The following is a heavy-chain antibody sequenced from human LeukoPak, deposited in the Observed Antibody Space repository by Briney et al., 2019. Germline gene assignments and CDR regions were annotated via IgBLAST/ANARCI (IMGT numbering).Heavy chain of an antibody. CDR2: IYPGDSDT. V-gene: IGHV5-51*01. D-gene: IGHD3-22*01. J-gene: IGHJ4*02. CDR1: GYSFTSYW. Sequence: GESLKISCKGSGYSFTSYWIGWVRQMPGKGLEWMGIIYPGDSDTRYSPSFQGQVTISADKSINTAYLQWSSLKASDTAVYYCARLYYDSSGYPDYWGQGTLDTVSS. CDR3: ARLYYDSSGYPDY.